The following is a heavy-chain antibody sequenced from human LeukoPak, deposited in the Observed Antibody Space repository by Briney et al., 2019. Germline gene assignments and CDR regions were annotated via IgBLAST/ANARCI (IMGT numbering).Heavy chain of an antibody. J-gene: IGHJ4*02. CDR3: ARGERDGDLDS. Sequence: ASVKVSCMASGYTFNAYYIHWVRQAPGQGLEWMGWINPKIGSTNSAQKIQGRVTMTRDTSINTTYMELSSLRSDDTAVYYCARGERDGDLDSWGQGTLVTVSS. CDR1: GYTFNAYY. V-gene: IGHV1-2*02. CDR2: INPKIGST. D-gene: IGHD4-17*01.